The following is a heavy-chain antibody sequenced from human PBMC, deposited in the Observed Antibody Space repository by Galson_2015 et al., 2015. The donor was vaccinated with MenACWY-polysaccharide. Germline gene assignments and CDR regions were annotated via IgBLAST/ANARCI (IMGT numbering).Heavy chain of an antibody. CDR2: INPNSGGT. CDR3: ARVPFIAARWEFDY. D-gene: IGHD6-6*01. Sequence: SVKVSCKASGYTFTGYYMHWVRQAPGQGLEWMGWINPNSGGTNYAQKFQGRVTMTRDTSISTAYMELSRLRSDVTAVYYCARVPFIAARWEFDYWGQGTLVTVSS. V-gene: IGHV1-2*02. J-gene: IGHJ4*02. CDR1: GYTFTGYY.